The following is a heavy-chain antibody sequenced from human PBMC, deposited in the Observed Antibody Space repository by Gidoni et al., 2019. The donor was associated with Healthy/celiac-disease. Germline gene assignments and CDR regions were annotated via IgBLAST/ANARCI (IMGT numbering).Heavy chain of an antibody. CDR2: LIPILGTA. J-gene: IGHJ6*02. V-gene: IGHV1-69*04. Sequence: QVQLVQSGAEVKKPGSSVKVSCKDSGGTFSSYAISWVRQAPGQGLAWMGRLIPILGTANDGQKCQGRVPITADKSTSTAYMELSSLRSEDTAVYYCAKVWRDYGDYSDYYYYGMDVWGQGTTVTVSS. CDR1: GGTFSSYA. D-gene: IGHD4-17*01. CDR3: AKVWRDYGDYSDYYYYGMDV.